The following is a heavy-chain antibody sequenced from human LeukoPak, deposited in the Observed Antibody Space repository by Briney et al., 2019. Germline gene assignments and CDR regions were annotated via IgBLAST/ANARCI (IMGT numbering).Heavy chain of an antibody. J-gene: IGHJ3*02. V-gene: IGHV4-38-2*02. CDR1: GYSISSGYY. CDR3: ARGKQQLVSEHGFDI. Sequence: SETLSLTCTVSGYSISSGYYWGWIRQPPGKGLEWIGSIYHSGSTYYNPSLKSRVTISVDTSKNQFSLKLSSVTAADTAVYYCARGKQQLVSEHGFDIWGQGTMVTVSS. CDR2: IYHSGST. D-gene: IGHD6-13*01.